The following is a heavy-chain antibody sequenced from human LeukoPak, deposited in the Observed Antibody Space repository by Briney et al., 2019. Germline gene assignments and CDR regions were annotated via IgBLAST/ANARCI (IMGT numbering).Heavy chain of an antibody. CDR3: ARLRAVANYYYYYGMDV. J-gene: IGHJ6*02. V-gene: IGHV3-11*01. CDR1: GFTLSDYY. D-gene: IGHD6-19*01. CDR2: ISSSGSTI. Sequence: KPGGSLRLSCAASGFTLSDYYMSWIRQAPGKGLEWVSYISSSGSTIYYADSVKGRFTISRDNAKNSLYLQMNSLRAEDTAVYCCARLRAVANYYYYYGMDVWGQGTTVTVSS.